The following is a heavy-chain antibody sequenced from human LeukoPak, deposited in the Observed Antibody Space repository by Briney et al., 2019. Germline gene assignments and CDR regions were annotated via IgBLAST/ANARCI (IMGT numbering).Heavy chain of an antibody. J-gene: IGHJ5*02. V-gene: IGHV3-23*01. CDR1: GFTFSNYA. CDR2: IDGSNTNT. Sequence: GGSLRLSCAASGFTFSNYAMSCVRQAPGRGLGWVSTIDGSNTNTYYADSVNGRFTISRDNSKITLYLQINSLRAEDTALSFWPKDGFRGDCNAGSCYPFDPWGQGTLVTVSS. D-gene: IGHD2-15*01. CDR3: PKDGFRGDCNAGSCYPFDP.